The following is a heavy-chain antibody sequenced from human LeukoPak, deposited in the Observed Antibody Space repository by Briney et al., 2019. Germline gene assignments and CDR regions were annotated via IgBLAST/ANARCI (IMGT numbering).Heavy chain of an antibody. D-gene: IGHD6-19*01. V-gene: IGHV4-4*02. Sequence: PSETLSLTCAVSGGSIRSSNWWSWVRQPPGKGLEWIGEIYHSGSTNYNPSLKSRVTISVDTSKNQFSLKLSSVTAADTAVYYCARGYSSGWYVVAFDIWGQGTMVTVSS. CDR1: GGSIRSSNW. CDR2: IYHSGST. J-gene: IGHJ3*02. CDR3: ARGYSSGWYVVAFDI.